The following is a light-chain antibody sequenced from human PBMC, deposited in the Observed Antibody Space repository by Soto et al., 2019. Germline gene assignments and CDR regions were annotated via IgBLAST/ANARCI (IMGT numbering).Light chain of an antibody. J-gene: IGKJ3*01. CDR3: QQRHNWPFT. CDR1: QSVSTY. V-gene: IGKV3-11*01. CDR2: AAS. Sequence: ENVLTQSPVTLSLSPGERATLSCRASQSVSTYLGWYQQKPGQAPRLLNYAASNRATGIPARFSGSGSGTDFTLTISSLEPEDFAVYYCQQRHNWPFTFGPGTKVDIK.